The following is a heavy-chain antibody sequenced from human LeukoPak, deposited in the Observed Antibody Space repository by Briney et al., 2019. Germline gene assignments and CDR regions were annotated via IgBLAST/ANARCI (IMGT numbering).Heavy chain of an antibody. J-gene: IGHJ4*02. CDR3: ARGWGYFDY. CDR1: GGSISSYY. CDR2: IYNSVTT. D-gene: IGHD3-16*01. Sequence: SEALSLTCTVSGGSISSYYWSWIRQPPGKGLEWIGYIYNSVTTNYNPSLKSRVTISVDSSKNQFSLKLSSVTAADTAVYYCARGWGYFDYWGQGTLVTVSS. V-gene: IGHV4-59*01.